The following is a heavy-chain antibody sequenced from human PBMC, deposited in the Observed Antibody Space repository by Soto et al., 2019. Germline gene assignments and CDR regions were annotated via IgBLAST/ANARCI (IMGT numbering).Heavy chain of an antibody. V-gene: IGHV1-69*13. J-gene: IGHJ5*02. Sequence: GASVEVSCKVSGWRLGSYGSRWVRPAPGQVLEWMGGIIPIFGTANYAQKFQGRVTITADESTSTAYMELSSLRSEDTAVYYCAREARRYDILGDSPNGFDPWGQGNLVTVSS. CDR1: GWRLGSYG. D-gene: IGHD3-9*01. CDR2: IIPIFGTA. CDR3: AREARRYDILGDSPNGFDP.